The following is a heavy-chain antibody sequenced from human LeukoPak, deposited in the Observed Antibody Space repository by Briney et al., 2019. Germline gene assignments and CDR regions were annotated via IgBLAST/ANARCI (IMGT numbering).Heavy chain of an antibody. Sequence: GWSLRLSCAASGFTVSSNYMSWVRQAPGKGPEWVSVIYSGGSTYYADSVKGRFTISRDNSKNTVYLQMNSLRAEDTAVYYCARDLNYDSAYWGQGTLVTVSS. CDR1: GFTVSSNY. CDR2: IYSGGST. J-gene: IGHJ4*02. D-gene: IGHD3-22*01. CDR3: ARDLNYDSAY. V-gene: IGHV3-53*01.